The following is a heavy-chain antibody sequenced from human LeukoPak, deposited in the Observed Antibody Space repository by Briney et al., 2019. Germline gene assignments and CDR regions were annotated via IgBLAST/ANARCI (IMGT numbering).Heavy chain of an antibody. CDR3: ARGARGVLMAPGYYYYMDV. J-gene: IGHJ6*03. D-gene: IGHD2-8*01. V-gene: IGHV7-4-1*02. CDR1: GYTFTSYA. CDR2: INTNTGDP. Sequence: ASVKVSCKASGYTFTSYAMNWVRQAPGQGLEWMGWINTNTGDPTYAQGFTGRFVFSLDTSVSTAYLQISSLKAEDTAVYYCARGARGVLMAPGYYYYMDVWGKGTTVTVSS.